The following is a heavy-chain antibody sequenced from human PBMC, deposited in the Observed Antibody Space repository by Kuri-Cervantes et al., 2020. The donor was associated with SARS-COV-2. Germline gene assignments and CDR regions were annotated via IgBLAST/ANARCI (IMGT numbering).Heavy chain of an antibody. CDR1: GGSISSHY. CDR3: ARDQQTRHWDSSDYYYYMDV. Sequence: SETLSLTCTVSGGSISSHYWSWIRQPPGKGLEWIGYIYYSGSTNYNPSLKSRVTISVDTSKNQFSLKLSSVTAADTAVYYCARDQQTRHWDSSDYYYYMDVWGKGTTVTVSS. D-gene: IGHD1-7*01. V-gene: IGHV4-59*11. J-gene: IGHJ6*03. CDR2: IYYSGST.